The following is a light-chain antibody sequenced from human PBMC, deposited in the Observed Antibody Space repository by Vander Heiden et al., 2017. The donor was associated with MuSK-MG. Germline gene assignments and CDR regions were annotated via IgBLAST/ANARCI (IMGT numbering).Light chain of an antibody. Sequence: DIVMTQSPDSLAVSLGERATINCKSSQSLLYSSNNKNYLDWYQQKAGQPPKVLVSWASTREYGVPDRFSGSGSGTDFTLTINSLQAEDVAVYYWQQDYSTHVFGQGTKLEIK. CDR3: QQDYSTHV. J-gene: IGKJ2*01. V-gene: IGKV4-1*01. CDR1: QSLLYSSNNKNY. CDR2: WAS.